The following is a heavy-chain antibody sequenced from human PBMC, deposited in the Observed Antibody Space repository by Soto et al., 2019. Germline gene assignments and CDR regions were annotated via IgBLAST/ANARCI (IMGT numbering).Heavy chain of an antibody. CDR2: IPQDGVDG. D-gene: IGHD2-21*02. CDR3: ARDHLILPAHDFFYGSDV. Sequence: DVKLVESGGGMVQPGDSLRLSCEVSGFIFSRYSMSWVRQTPGKGLEWVAKIPQDGVDGHYADAVKGRFTISRDNGKNSLFLQMNNLRAEDTAVYYCARDHLILPAHDFFYGSDVWGPGATVTVSS. CDR1: GFIFSRYS. J-gene: IGHJ6*02. V-gene: IGHV3-7*03.